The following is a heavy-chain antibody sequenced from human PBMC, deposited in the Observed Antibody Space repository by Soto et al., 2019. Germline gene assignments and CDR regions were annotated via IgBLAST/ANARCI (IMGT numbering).Heavy chain of an antibody. CDR2: MNPNSGNT. J-gene: IGHJ5*02. CDR1: GYTFTSYD. V-gene: IGHV1-8*01. D-gene: IGHD3-3*01. CDR3: ARGRYYDFWSGYYTYNWFDP. Sequence: ASVKVSCKASGYTFTSYDINWVRQATGQGLEWMGWMNPNSGNTGYAQKFQGRVTMTRNTSISTAYMELSSLRSEDTAVYYCARGRYYDFWSGYYTYNWFDPWGQGTQVTVS.